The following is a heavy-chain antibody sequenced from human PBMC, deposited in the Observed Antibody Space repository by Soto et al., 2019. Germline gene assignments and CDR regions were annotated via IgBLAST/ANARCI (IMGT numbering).Heavy chain of an antibody. D-gene: IGHD1-7*01. V-gene: IGHV4-4*02. CDR3: ASRDPGTIVDF. CDR1: GGSFTSNNW. J-gene: IGHJ1*01. Sequence: SEKLPLTSSVSGGSFTSNNWWTWVRQPPGQGLEWIGEIYRTGSTNYNPSLKSRVTISLDKSENQFSLKVTSLTAADTAVYYCASRDPGTIVDFWGQGTSVTVSS. CDR2: IYRTGST.